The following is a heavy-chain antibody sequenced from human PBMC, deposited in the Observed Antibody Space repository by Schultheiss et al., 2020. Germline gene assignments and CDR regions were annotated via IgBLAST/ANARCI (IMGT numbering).Heavy chain of an antibody. CDR3: SRDDLKVVAARLDY. D-gene: IGHD2-15*01. CDR1: GFTFSSYS. V-gene: IGHV3-48*01. Sequence: GGSLRLSCAASGFTFSSYSMNWVRQAPGKGLEWVSYISSSSSTIYYADSVKGRFTISRDNAKNSLYLQMNSLRAEDTAVYYCSRDDLKVVAARLDYWGQGTRVTVSS. J-gene: IGHJ4*02. CDR2: ISSSSSTI.